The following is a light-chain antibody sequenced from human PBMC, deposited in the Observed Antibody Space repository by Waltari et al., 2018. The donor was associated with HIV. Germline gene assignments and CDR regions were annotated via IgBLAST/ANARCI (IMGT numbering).Light chain of an antibody. V-gene: IGLV2-11*01. J-gene: IGLJ2*01. CDR2: DVS. Sequence: QSALTQPRSVSGSPGQPVTISCTGTSSDVGGYNYVSWYQQHPGKATNLMIEDVSKRPSGVPVRFSGSKSGNTASLTISGLQAEDEADYYCCSYAGSYTSYVVFGGGTKLTVL. CDR3: CSYAGSYTSYVV. CDR1: SSDVGGYNY.